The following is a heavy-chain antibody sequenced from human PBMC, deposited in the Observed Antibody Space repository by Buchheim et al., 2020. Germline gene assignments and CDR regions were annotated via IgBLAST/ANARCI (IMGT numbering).Heavy chain of an antibody. J-gene: IGHJ4*02. CDR2: IKSNTNGGTK. CDR1: GFTFSNAW. D-gene: IGHD6-13*01. CDR3: TIDEYTSSWYAGSDQ. Sequence: EVQLVESGGGLVKPGGSLRLSCAASGFTFSNAWMSWVRPVPGKGLGWVGRIKSNTNGGTKEYAAPVKGRIIILKDCFKSTVYLQMNSLKTEDTAVYYCTIDEYTSSWYAGSDQWGQGT. V-gene: IGHV3-15*01.